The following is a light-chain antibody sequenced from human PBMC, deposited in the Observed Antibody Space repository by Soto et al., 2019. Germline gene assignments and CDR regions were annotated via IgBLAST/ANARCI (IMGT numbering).Light chain of an antibody. CDR3: GTWDWNLSAPNWV. Sequence: QSVLTQPPSVSAAPGQKVTISCSASSSNIGNNYISWYQQLPGTAPKLLIYENYKRPSGIPDRFSGSKSGTSATLGIAGLQTGDEGDYYLGTWDWNLSAPNWVFGGGTKLTVL. CDR1: SSNIGNNY. J-gene: IGLJ3*02. V-gene: IGLV1-51*02. CDR2: ENY.